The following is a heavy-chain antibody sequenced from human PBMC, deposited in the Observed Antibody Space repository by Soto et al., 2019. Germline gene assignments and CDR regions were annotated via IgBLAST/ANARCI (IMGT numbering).Heavy chain of an antibody. D-gene: IGHD2-15*01. CDR1: GYSFIDYW. CDR2: VYPRDSDT. V-gene: IGHV5-51*01. CDR3: ARPPLPGYSIHFNS. Sequence: VESLKISCKASGYSFIDYWICCLRQMPVKGLEWMGIVYPRDSDTRYSPSFQGQVTISADRSTGTAFLQWRSLKASDTALYYCARPPLPGYSIHFNSWGQGTPVTVSS. J-gene: IGHJ4*02.